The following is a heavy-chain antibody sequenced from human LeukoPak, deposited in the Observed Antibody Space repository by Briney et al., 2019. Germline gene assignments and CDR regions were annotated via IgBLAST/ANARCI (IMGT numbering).Heavy chain of an antibody. CDR1: GFTFSSYA. CDR2: ISGSGGST. J-gene: IGHJ4*02. Sequence: GGSLRLSCAASGFTFSSYAMSWVRQAPGKGLEWVSAISGSGGSTYYADSVKGRLTISRDNSKNTLYLQMNSLRAEDTAVYYCAGAANYDILTGSTYFDYWGQGTLVTVSS. D-gene: IGHD3-9*01. V-gene: IGHV3-23*01. CDR3: AGAANYDILTGSTYFDY.